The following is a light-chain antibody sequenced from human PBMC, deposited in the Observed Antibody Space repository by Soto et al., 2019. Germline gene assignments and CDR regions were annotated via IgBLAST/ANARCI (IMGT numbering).Light chain of an antibody. CDR3: QQDDNLPPFT. J-gene: IGKJ3*01. Sequence: DIQMTQSPSSLSASVGDRVTITCQARQDISNYLNWYQQKPGKAHKLLIYDASNLETGVPSRFSGSGSGTDFTFNISSLQPEDIASYYCQQDDNLPPFTFRPGTNVDIK. V-gene: IGKV1-33*01. CDR1: QDISNY. CDR2: DAS.